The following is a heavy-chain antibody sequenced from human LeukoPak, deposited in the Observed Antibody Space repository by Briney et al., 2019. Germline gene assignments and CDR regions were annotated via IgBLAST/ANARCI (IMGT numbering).Heavy chain of an antibody. J-gene: IGHJ4*02. D-gene: IGHD3-10*01. CDR3: ARVGYYASGPFSYFDY. CDR1: GFTLSTYA. CDR2: ISYDGSNE. Sequence: GRSLRLSCAASGFTLSTYAMHWVCQAPGKGLLWGAVISYDGSNEYYADSVKGRFTISRDNSKNTLYLQMNSLSVEDTAIYYCARVGYYASGPFSYFDYWGQGTLVTVS. V-gene: IGHV3-30-3*01.